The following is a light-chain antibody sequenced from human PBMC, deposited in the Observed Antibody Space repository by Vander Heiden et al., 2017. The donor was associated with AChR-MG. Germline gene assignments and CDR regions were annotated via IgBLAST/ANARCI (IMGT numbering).Light chain of an antibody. V-gene: IGKV1-33*01. CDR1: QDIRNY. CDR3: QQYDNLPSLT. J-gene: IGKJ4*01. Sequence: DIQMTQSPSSLSASVGDRVTITCQASQDIRNYLNWYQQKPGNAPKLLIYDASHLETGVPSRFSGGGSGTDFTFTISSLQPEDIATYYCQQYDNLPSLTFGGGTKVEIK. CDR2: DAS.